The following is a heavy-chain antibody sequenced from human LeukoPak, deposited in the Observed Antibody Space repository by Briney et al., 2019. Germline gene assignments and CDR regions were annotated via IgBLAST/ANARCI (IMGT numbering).Heavy chain of an antibody. CDR2: INPNSGGT. J-gene: IGHJ3*02. D-gene: IGHD3-22*01. CDR1: GYTLTGYY. V-gene: IGHV1-2*02. Sequence: ASAKVSCKASGYTLTGYYMHWVRQAPGQGLEWMGWINPNSGGTNYAQKFQGRVTMTRDTSISTAYMELSRLRSDDTAVYYCAVEYYYDSSGCSAFDIWGQGTMVTVSS. CDR3: AVEYYYDSSGCSAFDI.